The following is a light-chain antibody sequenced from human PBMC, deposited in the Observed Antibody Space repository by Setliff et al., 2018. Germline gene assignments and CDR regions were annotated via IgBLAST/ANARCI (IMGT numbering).Light chain of an antibody. Sequence: QSALAQPPSASGSPGQSVTISCTGTSSDVGTYKLVSWFQQRPGKGPKLVIYEVNRRPSGVPDRFSGSKSGNTASLTVSGLQAEDEADYYCSSYAGGDIYVFGTGTKVTVL. CDR1: SSDVGTYKL. CDR3: SSYAGGDIYV. J-gene: IGLJ1*01. CDR2: EVN. V-gene: IGLV2-8*01.